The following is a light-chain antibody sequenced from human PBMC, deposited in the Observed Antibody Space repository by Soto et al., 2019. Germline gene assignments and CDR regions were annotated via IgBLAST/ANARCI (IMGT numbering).Light chain of an antibody. CDR1: QGISNW. J-gene: IGKJ3*01. CDR2: ATS. CDR3: HQSSSFPLT. Sequence: DIQMTQSPSSVSASVGDRVTITCRASQGISNWLAWYQQKPGKAPKLLIYATSNLQSGVPSRFSGSGSGTDFTLTNSSLQPEAFAAYYCHQSSSFPLTFGPGTKVDIK. V-gene: IGKV1-12*01.